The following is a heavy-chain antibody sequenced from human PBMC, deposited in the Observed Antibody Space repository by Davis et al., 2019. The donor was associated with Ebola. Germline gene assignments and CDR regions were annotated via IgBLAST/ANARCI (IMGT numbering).Heavy chain of an antibody. V-gene: IGHV3-21*01. D-gene: IGHD6-19*01. Sequence: GESLKISCAASGFTFSSYSMNWVRQAPGKGLEWVSSISSSSSYIYYADSVKGRFTISRDNSKNTLYLQMNSLRAEDTAVYYCARVLGYSSGWGPIDYWGQGTLVTVSS. J-gene: IGHJ4*02. CDR2: ISSSSSYI. CDR1: GFTFSSYS. CDR3: ARVLGYSSGWGPIDY.